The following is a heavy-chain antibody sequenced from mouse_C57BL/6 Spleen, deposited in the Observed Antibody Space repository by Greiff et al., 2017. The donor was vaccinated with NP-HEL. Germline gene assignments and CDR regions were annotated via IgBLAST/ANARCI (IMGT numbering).Heavy chain of an antibody. Sequence: QVQLQQPGAELVRPGSSVKLSCKASGYTFTSYWMDWVKQRPGQGLEWIGNIYPSDSETHYNQKFKDKATWTVDKSSSTAYMQLSSLTSEDSAVYYCATYYGSSYEYFDVWGTGTTVTVSS. D-gene: IGHD1-1*01. V-gene: IGHV1-61*01. J-gene: IGHJ1*03. CDR2: IYPSDSET. CDR1: GYTFTSYW. CDR3: ATYYGSSYEYFDV.